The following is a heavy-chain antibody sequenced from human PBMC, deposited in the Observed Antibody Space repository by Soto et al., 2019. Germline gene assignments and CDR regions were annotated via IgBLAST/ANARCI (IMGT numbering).Heavy chain of an antibody. CDR1: GFTFSNAW. D-gene: IGHD3-3*01. J-gene: IGHJ4*02. CDR2: ISSSSSYI. V-gene: IGHV3-21*01. Sequence: GGSLRLSCAASGFTFSNAWMNWVRQAPGKGLEWVSSISSSSSYIYYADSVKGRFTISRDNAKNSLYLQMNSLRAEDTAVYYCARAVLRFLEWPDYWGQGTLVTVSS. CDR3: ARAVLRFLEWPDY.